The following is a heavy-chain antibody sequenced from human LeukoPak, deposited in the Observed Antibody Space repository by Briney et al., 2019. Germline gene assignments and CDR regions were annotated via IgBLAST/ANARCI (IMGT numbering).Heavy chain of an antibody. CDR3: ARMVRGVLNWFDP. Sequence: GGSLRLSCAASGFTFSSYAMSWVRQAPGKGLEWVSAISGSGGSTYYADSVKGRFIISRDNSKNTLYLQMNSLRAEDTAVYYCARMVRGVLNWFDPWGQGTLVTVSS. V-gene: IGHV3-23*01. CDR2: ISGSGGST. CDR1: GFTFSSYA. J-gene: IGHJ5*02. D-gene: IGHD3-10*01.